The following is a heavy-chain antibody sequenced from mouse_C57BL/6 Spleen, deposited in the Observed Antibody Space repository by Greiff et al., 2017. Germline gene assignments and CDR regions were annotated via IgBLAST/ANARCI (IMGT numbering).Heavy chain of an antibody. J-gene: IGHJ2*01. CDR2: INPSTGGT. Sequence: VQLQQSGPELVKPGASVKISCKASGYSFTGYYMNWVKQSPEKSLEWIGEINPSTGGTTYNQKFKAKATLTVDKSSSTAYMQLKSLTSEDSAVYYCATYDYDNYFDYWGQGTTLTVSS. V-gene: IGHV1-42*01. CDR1: GYSFTGYY. D-gene: IGHD2-4*01. CDR3: ATYDYDNYFDY.